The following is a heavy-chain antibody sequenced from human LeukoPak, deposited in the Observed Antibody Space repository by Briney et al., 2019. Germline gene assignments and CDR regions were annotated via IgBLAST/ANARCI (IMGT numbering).Heavy chain of an antibody. CDR3: GRVSLGAAAGTSR. J-gene: IGHJ4*02. D-gene: IGHD6-13*01. Sequence: GGSLRLSCAASGFTFSSYKMNWVRQAPGKGLEWVSSISSSSSYIYYTDSVKGRFTISRDNAKNSLYLQMNSLRADDTAIYYCGRVSLGAAAGTSRWGQGTLVTVSS. V-gene: IGHV3-21*01. CDR1: GFTFSSYK. CDR2: ISSSSSYI.